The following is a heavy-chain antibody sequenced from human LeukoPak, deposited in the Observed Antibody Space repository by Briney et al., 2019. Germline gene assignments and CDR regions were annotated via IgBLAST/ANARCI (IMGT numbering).Heavy chain of an antibody. D-gene: IGHD3-10*01. CDR2: IGGSDGVT. Sequence: GGSLRLSCAASGFTFSNCAMSWVRQAPEKGLEWVSAIGGSDGVTPYADSVKGRFTVFRDNSKNTLYLEMSNLRVEDTALYYCAKRPNSDSGSYYFDHWGQGTLVTVSS. CDR3: AKRPNSDSGSYYFDH. CDR1: GFTFSNCA. V-gene: IGHV3-23*01. J-gene: IGHJ4*02.